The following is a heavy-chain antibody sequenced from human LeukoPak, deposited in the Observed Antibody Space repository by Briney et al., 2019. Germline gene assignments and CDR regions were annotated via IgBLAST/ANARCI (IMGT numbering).Heavy chain of an antibody. V-gene: IGHV3-21*01. CDR1: GFTFSSCS. J-gene: IGHJ4*02. Sequence: GGSLRLSCAASGFTFSSCSMNWVRQAPGKGLEWVSFISSSSSYIYYADSVKGRFTISRDNAKNSLYLQMNSLRAEDTAVYYCARASSSWYYFDYWGQGTLVTVSS. CDR3: ARASSSWYYFDY. CDR2: ISSSSSYI. D-gene: IGHD6-13*01.